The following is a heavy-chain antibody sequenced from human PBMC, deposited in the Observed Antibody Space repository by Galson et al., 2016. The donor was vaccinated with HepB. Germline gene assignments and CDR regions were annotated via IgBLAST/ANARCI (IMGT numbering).Heavy chain of an antibody. CDR1: GFSLSTGGLG. Sequence: PALVKPTQTLTLTCTFSGFSLSTGGLGVGWIRQPPGKALEWLAIIYWGDEKHFSPSLESRLAITKDTSKNQVLLTMTNMDPLDTGTYYCAHFQWGIDYWGPGTLVTVSS. CDR2: IYWGDEK. V-gene: IGHV2-5*02. D-gene: IGHD7-27*01. CDR3: AHFQWGIDY. J-gene: IGHJ4*02.